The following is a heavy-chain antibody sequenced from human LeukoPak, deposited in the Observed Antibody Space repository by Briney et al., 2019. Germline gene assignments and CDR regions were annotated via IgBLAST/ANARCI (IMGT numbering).Heavy chain of an antibody. CDR2: ISGSGGTT. CDR1: GFTFYTYA. V-gene: IGHV3-23*01. Sequence: GGSLRLSCAASGFTFYTYAMNWVRQAPGKGLQWVAAISGSGGTTYYADSVKGRLTISRDNSKNTVYLQLSSLRAEDTAVYYCAKDPSDFLVDCWGQGTLVTVSS. CDR3: AKDPSDFLVDC. J-gene: IGHJ4*02. D-gene: IGHD2-21*02.